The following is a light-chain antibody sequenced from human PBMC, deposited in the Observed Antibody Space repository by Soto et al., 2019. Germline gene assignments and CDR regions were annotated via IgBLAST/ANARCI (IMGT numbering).Light chain of an antibody. CDR2: DAS. V-gene: IGKV3-11*01. CDR3: QHRFNWPLT. CDR1: QSVSTF. Sequence: EIVLTQSPATLSLSPGERAILSCRASQSVSTFFAWYQQKPGQAPRLLIYDASERATGIPARFSGSGSGTDFTLTINSLEPEDFAVYYCQHRFNWPLTFGGGTTVELK. J-gene: IGKJ4*01.